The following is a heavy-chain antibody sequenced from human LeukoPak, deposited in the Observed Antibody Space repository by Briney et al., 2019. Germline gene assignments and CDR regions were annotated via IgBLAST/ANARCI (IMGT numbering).Heavy chain of an antibody. D-gene: IGHD6-19*01. CDR3: ATWHSSGQFPFDY. J-gene: IGHJ4*02. Sequence: GGSLRLSCAASGFTFSSYSMNWVRQAPGKGLECVSSISSSSSDIYYADSVKGRFTISRDNAKNSLYLQMNSLRAEDTAVYYCATWHSSGQFPFDYWGQGTLVTVSS. CDR2: ISSSSSDI. V-gene: IGHV3-21*01. CDR1: GFTFSSYS.